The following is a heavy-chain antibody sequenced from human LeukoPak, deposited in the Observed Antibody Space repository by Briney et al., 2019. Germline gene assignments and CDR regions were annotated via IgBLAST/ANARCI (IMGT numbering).Heavy chain of an antibody. CDR2: INHSGST. D-gene: IGHD3-10*01. J-gene: IGHJ3*02. V-gene: IGHV4-34*01. CDR1: GGSLSGYY. CDR3: ARHKAGARGFDI. Sequence: PSETLSLTCAVYGGSLSGYYWSWIRQPPGKGLEWIGEINHSGSTSYNPSLKSRVTISVDTSKNQFSLKLTSVTAADTAVSYCARHKAGARGFDIWGQGTMVTVSS.